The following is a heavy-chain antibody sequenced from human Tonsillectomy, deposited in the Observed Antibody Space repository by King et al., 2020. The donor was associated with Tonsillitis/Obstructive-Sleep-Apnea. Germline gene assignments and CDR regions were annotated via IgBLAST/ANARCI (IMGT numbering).Heavy chain of an antibody. J-gene: IGHJ6*02. V-gene: IGHV4-31*03. CDR3: ARDGYGDYGYGMDV. D-gene: IGHD4-17*01. Sequence: QLQESGPGLVKPSQTLSLTCTVSGGSISSGGYYWSWIRQHPGKGLEWIGYIYYSGSTYYNPSLKSRDTISVDTSKNQFSLKLSSVTAADTAVYYCARDGYGDYGYGMDVWGQGTTVTVSS. CDR2: IYYSGST. CDR1: GGSISSGGYY.